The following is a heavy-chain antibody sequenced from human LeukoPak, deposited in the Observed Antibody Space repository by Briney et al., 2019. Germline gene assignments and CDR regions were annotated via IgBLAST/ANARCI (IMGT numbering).Heavy chain of an antibody. Sequence: PGGSLRLSCAASGFTFSNSWMKWVRQAPGKGLEWVASIKQDGSERYYVDSVKGRFTISRDNVKNSVYLQMNSLRAEDTAVYSCARAVAAADSYWGRGTLVTVSS. J-gene: IGHJ4*02. CDR2: IKQDGSER. CDR1: GFTFSNSW. D-gene: IGHD6-13*01. CDR3: ARAVAAADSY. V-gene: IGHV3-7*04.